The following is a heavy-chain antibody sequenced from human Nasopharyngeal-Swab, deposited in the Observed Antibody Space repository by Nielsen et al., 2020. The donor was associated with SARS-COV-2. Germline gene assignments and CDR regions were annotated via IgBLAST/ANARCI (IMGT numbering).Heavy chain of an antibody. CDR2: IYNSGRT. Sequence: SETLSLTCAVSGGAISNYYLSWVRQATGKRLEWIGYIYNSGRTTDYNPSLKSRVTISLDTSKNQFSLKLSSVTAADTAVYYCARGGDGGLAHFDYWGQGNLVTVSS. CDR1: GGAISNYY. D-gene: IGHD2-21*01. J-gene: IGHJ4*02. CDR3: ARGGDGGLAHFDY. V-gene: IGHV4-59*01.